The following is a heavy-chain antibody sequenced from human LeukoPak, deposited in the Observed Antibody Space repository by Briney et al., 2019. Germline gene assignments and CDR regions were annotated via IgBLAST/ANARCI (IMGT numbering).Heavy chain of an antibody. CDR3: ARVPLSGYALSYFGYYFDY. CDR2: INPSCCST. CDR1: GGTFRSYS. J-gene: IGHJ4*02. V-gene: IGHV1-46*01. D-gene: IGHD3-3*01. Sequence: ASVKVSCKASGGTFRSYSINCVRQAPGQGLEWMGIINPSCCSTSYALRFKGRVTMTRDMSTSTVYMELSSLRSEDTAVYYCARVPLSGYALSYFGYYFDYWGQGTLVTVSS.